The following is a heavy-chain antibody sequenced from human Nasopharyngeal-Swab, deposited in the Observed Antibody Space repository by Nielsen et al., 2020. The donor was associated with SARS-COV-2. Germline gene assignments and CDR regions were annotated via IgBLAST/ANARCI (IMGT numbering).Heavy chain of an antibody. D-gene: IGHD3-10*01. V-gene: IGHV3-21*01. J-gene: IGHJ4*02. CDR2: ISSSGSHK. Sequence: PPPPGEGAEWVSFISSSGSHKYYADSMKGRFTISRDNAKSSLYLQLSSLRAEDTAVYYCARVEEYYYGSGSLSDNWGQGTLVTVSS. CDR3: ARVEEYYYGSGSLSDN.